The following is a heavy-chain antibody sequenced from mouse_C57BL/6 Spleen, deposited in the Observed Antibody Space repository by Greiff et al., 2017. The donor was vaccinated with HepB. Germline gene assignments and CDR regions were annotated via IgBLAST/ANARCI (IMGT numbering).Heavy chain of an antibody. J-gene: IGHJ2*01. CDR3: ARGNYDYGFDY. D-gene: IGHD2-4*01. CDR2: IYPGDGDT. Sequence: VQVVESGAELVKPGASVKISCKASGYAFSSYWMNWVKQRPGKGLEWIGQIYPGDGDTNYNGKFKGKATLTADKSSSTAYMQLSSLTSEDSAVYFCARGNYDYGFDYWGQGTTLTVSS. V-gene: IGHV1-80*01. CDR1: GYAFSSYW.